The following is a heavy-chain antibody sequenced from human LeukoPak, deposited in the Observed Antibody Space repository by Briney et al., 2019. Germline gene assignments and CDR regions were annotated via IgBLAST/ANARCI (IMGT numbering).Heavy chain of an antibody. D-gene: IGHD3-22*01. J-gene: IGHJ6*03. V-gene: IGHV3-30*02. CDR1: GFTFSSYG. CDR2: IRYDGSNK. Sequence: PGGSLRLSCAASGFTFSSYGMHWVRQAPGKGLEWVAFIRYDGSNKYYADSVKGRFTISRDNSKNTLYLQMHSLRAEDTAVYYCARALPGYYDSRGRYYYMDVWGKGTTVTVSS. CDR3: ARALPGYYDSRGRYYYMDV.